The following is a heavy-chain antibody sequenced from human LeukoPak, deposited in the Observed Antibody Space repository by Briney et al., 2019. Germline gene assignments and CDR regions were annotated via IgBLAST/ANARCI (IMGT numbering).Heavy chain of an antibody. V-gene: IGHV3-30*04. Sequence: GGSLRLSCAASGFTFSSDAMHWVREAPGKGLEWVAVISYDGSNKYYADSAKGRFTISRDNSKNTLYLQMNSLRAEDTAVYYCARESIQHDAFDIWGQGTMVTVSS. CDR2: ISYDGSNK. J-gene: IGHJ3*02. D-gene: IGHD5-18*01. CDR1: GFTFSSDA. CDR3: ARESIQHDAFDI.